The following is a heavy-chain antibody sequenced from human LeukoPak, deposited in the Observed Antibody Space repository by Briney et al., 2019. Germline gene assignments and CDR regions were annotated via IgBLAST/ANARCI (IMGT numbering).Heavy chain of an antibody. CDR1: GFTFSNYW. CDR3: AGLGVMVLVYQFEY. Sequence: PGGSLRLSCAASGFTFSNYWMSWVRQAPGKGLEWVANIKQDGSEIDYVDSMKGRFTISRDNAKNSLFLQVNSLRAEDTAVYFCAGLGVMVLVYQFEYWGRGTPVTVSS. D-gene: IGHD2-8*01. CDR2: IKQDGSEI. V-gene: IGHV3-7*01. J-gene: IGHJ4*02.